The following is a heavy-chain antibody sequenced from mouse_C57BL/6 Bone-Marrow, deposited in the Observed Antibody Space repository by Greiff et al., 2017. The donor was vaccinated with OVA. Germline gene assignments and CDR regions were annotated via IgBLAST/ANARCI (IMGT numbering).Heavy chain of an antibody. CDR1: GFSFNTYA. CDR2: IRSKSNNYAT. J-gene: IGHJ4*01. D-gene: IGHD6-1*01. Sequence: EVQLVESGGGLVQPKGSLKLSCAASGFSFNTYAMNWVRQAPGKGLEWVARIRSKSNNYATYYADSVKDRFTISRDDSESMLYLQMNNLKTEDTAMYYCVRHTLWAMDYWGQGTSVTVSS. V-gene: IGHV10-1*01. CDR3: VRHTLWAMDY.